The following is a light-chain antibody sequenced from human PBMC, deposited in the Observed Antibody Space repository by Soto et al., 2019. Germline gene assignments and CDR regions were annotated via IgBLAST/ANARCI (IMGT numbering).Light chain of an antibody. J-gene: IGKJ1*01. CDR1: QSISGW. Sequence: DIQMTQSPSSLSASVGDRVTITCRASQSISGWLAWYQQMAGKAPNLLIYEASSLQIGVPSRFSGSGSGTDFTLTISCLQSEDFATYYCQQYYSYPPTFGQGTKVDIK. V-gene: IGKV1-5*01. CDR2: EAS. CDR3: QQYYSYPPT.